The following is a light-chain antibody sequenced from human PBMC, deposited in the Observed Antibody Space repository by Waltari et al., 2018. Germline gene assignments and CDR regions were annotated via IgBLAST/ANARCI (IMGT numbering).Light chain of an antibody. CDR3: QQYCTSPCT. CDR2: WSS. Sequence: DIVMTQSPDSLAVSLGGRATITCRSSQTILYRSYNKDCLAWHQQKPGQPPKVLIYWSSTRESGVRDRFSGSGSGTECTLTISRLQPEDVAVYYCQQYCTSPCTFGQGTRLEIK. J-gene: IGKJ2*02. V-gene: IGKV4-1*01. CDR1: QTILYRSYNKDC.